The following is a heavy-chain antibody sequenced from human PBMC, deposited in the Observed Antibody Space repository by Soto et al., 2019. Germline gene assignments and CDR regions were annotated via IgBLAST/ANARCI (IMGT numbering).Heavy chain of an antibody. D-gene: IGHD4-17*01. V-gene: IGHV3-7*01. Sequence: GGSLRLSCAASGFIFGNFWMSWVRQAPGKGLEWVANIKQDGSEKYYVDSVKGRFTISRDNAKNSLYLQMNSLRAADTAVYYCARGLNGTTTVTNNYYYYYGMDVWGQGNTVTVS. CDR1: GFIFGNFW. CDR3: ARGLNGTTTVTNNYYYYYGMDV. J-gene: IGHJ6*02. CDR2: IKQDGSEK.